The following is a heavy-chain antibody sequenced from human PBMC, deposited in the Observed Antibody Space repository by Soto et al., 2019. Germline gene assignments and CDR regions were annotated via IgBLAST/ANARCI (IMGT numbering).Heavy chain of an antibody. CDR2: IYLSGST. D-gene: IGHD4-17*01. CDR1: GGSISSGGYS. Sequence: QLQLQESGSGLVKPSQTLSLTCAGSGGSISSGGYSWSWIRQPPGKGLEWIGYIYLSGSTYYNPSLKYLVSVSIDRSKILVSPKLSSVTAADTAVSYCASVMTTVTTFDYCGPVTLVTVSS. CDR3: ASVMTTVTTFDY. V-gene: IGHV4-30-2*01. J-gene: IGHJ4*02.